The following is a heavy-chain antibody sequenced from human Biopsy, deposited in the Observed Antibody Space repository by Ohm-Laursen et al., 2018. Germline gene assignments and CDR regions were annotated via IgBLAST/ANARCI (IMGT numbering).Heavy chain of an antibody. CDR1: GFTFSSYA. J-gene: IGHJ5*02. V-gene: IGHV3-23*01. CDR3: AKYDYSSSSRRYFDP. D-gene: IGHD6-6*01. CDR2: LTGSGGST. Sequence: GSLRLSCAASGFTFSSYAMSWVRQPPGKGLEWVSSLTGSGGSTYYADSVKGRFTISRDNSKNTLSLQMNSLRAEDTAVYYCAKYDYSSSSRRYFDPWGQGTLVTVSS.